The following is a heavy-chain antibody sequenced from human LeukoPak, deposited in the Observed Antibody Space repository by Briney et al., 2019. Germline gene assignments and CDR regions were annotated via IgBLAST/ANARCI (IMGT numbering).Heavy chain of an antibody. CDR3: ARHGYTASHYFLDY. CDR1: SGSINSYY. V-gene: IGHV4-4*07. J-gene: IGHJ4*02. Sequence: SETLSLTCTVSSGSINSYYWGWVRQPAGRGLEWIGRIYTTGKTNYNPSLKSRLTMSVDTSKRQFSLNLTSVTAADTAIYYCARHGYTASHYFLDYWSQGTLVTVSS. D-gene: IGHD3-16*01. CDR2: IYTTGKT.